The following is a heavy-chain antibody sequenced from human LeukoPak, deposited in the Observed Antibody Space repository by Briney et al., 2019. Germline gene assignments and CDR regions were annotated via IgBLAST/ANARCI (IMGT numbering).Heavy chain of an antibody. CDR3: ARRNIVVVPAATQGYYYYYGMDV. CDR2: IYYSGST. J-gene: IGHJ6*02. Sequence: SETLSLTCTVSGGSISSYYWSWIRQPPGKGLEWIGYIYYSGSTNYNPSLESRVTISADTSKNQFSLKLSSVTAADTAVYYCARRNIVVVPAATQGYYYYYGMDVWGQGTTVTVSS. V-gene: IGHV4-59*08. CDR1: GGSISSYY. D-gene: IGHD2-2*01.